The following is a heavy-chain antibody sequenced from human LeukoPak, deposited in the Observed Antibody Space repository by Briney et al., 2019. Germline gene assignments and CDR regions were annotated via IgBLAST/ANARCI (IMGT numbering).Heavy chain of an antibody. D-gene: IGHD1-26*01. CDR2: IKSKTDGGTT. CDR3: TTGSLGRRAFDI. Sequence: GGSLRLSYAASGFTFSNAWMSWVRQAPGKGLEWVGRIKSKTDGGTTDYAAPVKGRFTISRDDSKNTLYLQMNSLKTEDTAVYYCTTGSLGRRAFDIWGQGTMVTVSS. V-gene: IGHV3-15*01. J-gene: IGHJ3*02. CDR1: GFTFSNAW.